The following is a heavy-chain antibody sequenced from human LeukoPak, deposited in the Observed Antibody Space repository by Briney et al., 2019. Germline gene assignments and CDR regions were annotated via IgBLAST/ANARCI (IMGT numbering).Heavy chain of an antibody. Sequence: SETLSLTCSVPGGSISSYYWSWVRQPAGKGLEWIGRIYGSGSTNYNPSLNSRVTMSVDTSNNQFSLRLTSVTAADTAVYYCARGTTAAAGIFDCWGQGTLVTVSS. D-gene: IGHD6-13*01. V-gene: IGHV4-4*07. J-gene: IGHJ4*02. CDR2: IYGSGST. CDR3: ARGTTAAAGIFDC. CDR1: GGSISSYY.